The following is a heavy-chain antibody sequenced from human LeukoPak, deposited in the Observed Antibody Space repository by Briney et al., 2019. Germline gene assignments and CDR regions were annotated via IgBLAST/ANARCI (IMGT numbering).Heavy chain of an antibody. CDR1: GDSVSSNSAA. CDR2: TYYRPKWYN. Sequence: SQTLSLTCAISGDSVSSNSAAWNWIRQSPSRGLEWLGRTYYRPKWYNDYAVSVKSRITNNPDTSKNQFSLQLNSVTPEDTAVYYCARDLYSSGYYFVGRKYYYYYYMDVWGKGTTVTISS. V-gene: IGHV6-1*01. CDR3: ARDLYSSGYYFVGRKYYYYYYMDV. J-gene: IGHJ6*03. D-gene: IGHD5-12*01.